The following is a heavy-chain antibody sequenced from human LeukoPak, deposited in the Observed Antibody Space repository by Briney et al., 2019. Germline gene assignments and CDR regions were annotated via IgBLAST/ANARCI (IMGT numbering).Heavy chain of an antibody. CDR3: ARDSPGDY. CDR2: IKQDGSEK. Sequence: PGGSLRLSCAASGFTFSGNWMGWVRQAPGKGLEWVANIKQDGSEKYYVDSVKGRFTISRDNAKNSLYLQMNSLRAEDTAVYYCARDSPGDYWGQGILVTVSP. V-gene: IGHV3-7*01. CDR1: GFTFSGNW. J-gene: IGHJ4*02.